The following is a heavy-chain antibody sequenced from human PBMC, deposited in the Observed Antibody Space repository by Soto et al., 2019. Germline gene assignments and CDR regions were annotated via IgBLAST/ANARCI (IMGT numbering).Heavy chain of an antibody. V-gene: IGHV3-74*01. CDR2: VSGDGSDK. J-gene: IGHJ4*02. CDR3: GRALGYASGAAY. CDR1: GFTLSMYW. D-gene: IGHD6-19*01. Sequence: EVQLEESGGGLVQPGGSLRLSCAASGFTLSMYWMHWVRQVPGKGLLWVSRVSGDGSDKNYADSVKGRFTISRDNAKNALYLEMNRLGAEDSAVYYCGRALGYASGAAYWGRGTLVTVSS.